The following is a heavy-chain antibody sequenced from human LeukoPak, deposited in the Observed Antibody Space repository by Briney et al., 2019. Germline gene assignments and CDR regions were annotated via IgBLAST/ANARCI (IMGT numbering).Heavy chain of an antibody. CDR1: GGSISSGGYY. V-gene: IGHV4-61*08. Sequence: SETLSLTCTVSGGSISSGGYYWSWIRQHPGKGLEWIGYIYYSGSTNYNPSLKSRVTISVDTSKNQFSLKLSSVTAADTAVYYCARVSYYDILTGYPGGYYFNYWGRGTLVTVSS. D-gene: IGHD3-9*01. CDR3: ARVSYYDILTGYPGGYYFNY. CDR2: IYYSGST. J-gene: IGHJ4*02.